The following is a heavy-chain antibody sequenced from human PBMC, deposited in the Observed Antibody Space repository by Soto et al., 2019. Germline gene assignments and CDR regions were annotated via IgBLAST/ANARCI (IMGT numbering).Heavy chain of an antibody. CDR3: ARGGYSNNYYGMDV. D-gene: IGHD4-4*01. CDR2: INPSGGRT. CDR1: GYSFRDYD. V-gene: IGHV1-46*01. J-gene: IGHJ6*02. Sequence: ASVKVSCKASGYSFRDYDIHWLRQAPGQGLEWMGMINPSGGRTTYAQNFQGRVTMTRDTSTSTAYMEVTSLRSEDRAVYYCARGGYSNNYYGMDVWGQGTTVTVSS.